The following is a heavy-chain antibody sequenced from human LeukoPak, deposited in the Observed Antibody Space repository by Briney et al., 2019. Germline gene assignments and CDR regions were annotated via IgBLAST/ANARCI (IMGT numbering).Heavy chain of an antibody. CDR3: AREGRGELHAAVDY. J-gene: IGHJ4*02. CDR1: GGSISSYY. D-gene: IGHD1-7*01. V-gene: IGHV4-59*01. Sequence: SETLSLTCTVSGGSISSYYWSWIRQPPGKGLEWIGYIYYSGSTNYNPSLKSRVTISVDTSKNQFSLKLSSVTAADTAVYYCAREGRGELHAAVDYWGQGTLVTVSS. CDR2: IYYSGST.